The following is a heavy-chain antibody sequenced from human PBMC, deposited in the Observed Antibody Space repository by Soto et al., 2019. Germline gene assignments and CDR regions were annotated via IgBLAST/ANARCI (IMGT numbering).Heavy chain of an antibody. J-gene: IGHJ6*02. CDR2: IIPIFGTA. CDR3: ASPVEYSPPPPYYYYGMDV. CDR1: GGTFSSYA. D-gene: IGHD6-6*01. Sequence: SVKVSCKASGGTFSSYAISWVRQAPGQGLEWMGGIIPIFGTANYAQKFQGRVAITADESTSTAYMELSSLRSEDTAVYYCASPVEYSPPPPYYYYGMDVWGQGTTVTVSS. V-gene: IGHV1-69*13.